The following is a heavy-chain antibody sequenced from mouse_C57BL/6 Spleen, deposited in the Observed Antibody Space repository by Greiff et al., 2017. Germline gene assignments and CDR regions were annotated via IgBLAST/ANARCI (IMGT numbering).Heavy chain of an antibody. D-gene: IGHD1-1*01. V-gene: IGHV3-6*01. CDR1: GYSITSGYY. CDR2: ISYDGSN. CDR3: ARTYYGFLDY. J-gene: IGHJ2*01. Sequence: DVKLVESGPGLVKPSQSLSLTCSVTGYSITSGYYWNWIRQFPGNKLEWMGYISYDGSNNYNPSLKNRISITRDTSKNQFFLKLNSVTTEDTATYYCARTYYGFLDYWGQGTTLTVSS.